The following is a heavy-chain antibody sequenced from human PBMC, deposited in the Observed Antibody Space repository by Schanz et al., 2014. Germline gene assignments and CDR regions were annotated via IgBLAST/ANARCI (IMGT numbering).Heavy chain of an antibody. V-gene: IGHV3-23*04. Sequence: EEQLAESGGGLVQPGGSLRLSCAVSGFTVSSNHMSWVRQAPGKGLEWVSALSGSGGSTYYADSVKGRFTISRDNSKNTLYLQMNSLRAEDTAVYYCAKQIHYDILTVTRNWGQGTLVTVSS. CDR1: GFTVSSNH. J-gene: IGHJ4*02. CDR3: AKQIHYDILTVTRN. D-gene: IGHD3-9*01. CDR2: LSGSGGST.